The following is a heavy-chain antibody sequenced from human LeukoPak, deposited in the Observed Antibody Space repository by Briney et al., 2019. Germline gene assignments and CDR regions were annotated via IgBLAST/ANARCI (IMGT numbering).Heavy chain of an antibody. CDR1: GYSFTNYW. J-gene: IGHJ4*02. V-gene: IGHV5-51*01. Sequence: GESLKISCKGSGYSFTNYWIGWVRQMPGKGLEWMGIIYPGDSNTRYSPSLQGLVTISADKSISTAYLQWSSLKASDTAMYYCARPQYGASDYWGQGTLVTVSS. D-gene: IGHD4-17*01. CDR2: IYPGDSNT. CDR3: ARPQYGASDY.